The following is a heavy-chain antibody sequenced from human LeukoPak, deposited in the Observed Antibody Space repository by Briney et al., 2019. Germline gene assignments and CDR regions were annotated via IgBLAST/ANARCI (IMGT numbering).Heavy chain of an antibody. Sequence: GGSLRLSCAASGFTFSSHAMSWVRQAPGKGLEWVSAISGSGGGTYYADSVKGRFTISRDNSKNTLYLQMNSLRAEDAAVYYCAKADYDRSGYYPDYWGQGTLVTVSS. D-gene: IGHD3-22*01. CDR2: ISGSGGGT. CDR3: AKADYDRSGYYPDY. V-gene: IGHV3-23*01. CDR1: GFTFSSHA. J-gene: IGHJ4*02.